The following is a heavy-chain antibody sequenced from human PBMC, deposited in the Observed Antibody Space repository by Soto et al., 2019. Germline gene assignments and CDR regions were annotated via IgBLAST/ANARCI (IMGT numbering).Heavy chain of an antibody. J-gene: IGHJ3*02. CDR2: INNSGHYT. CDR3: ARRPDAFDI. CDR1: TLRFSDHS. Sequence: PGGSRRLSWTTSTLRFSDHSMSWVRQAPGKGLEWVSDINNSGHYTYYADSVKGRFTISRDNSKNTMFLQMNNLRVEDTAMYYCARRPDAFDIWGQGTMVTVSS. V-gene: IGHV3-23*01.